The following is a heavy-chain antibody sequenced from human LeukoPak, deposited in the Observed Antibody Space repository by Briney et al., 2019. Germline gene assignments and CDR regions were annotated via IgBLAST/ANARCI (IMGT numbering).Heavy chain of an antibody. Sequence: GGSVRLSCAVSGFTFSNFWMSWVRQAPGRGLEWVANIHPEGNEKYHVESVEGRFTISRDNAKNLLFLQMNGLRVEDTAVYYCARGDDFSGDHWGQGTLVTVSS. CDR3: ARGDDFSGDH. D-gene: IGHD1-1*01. V-gene: IGHV3-7*04. J-gene: IGHJ4*02. CDR2: IHPEGNEK. CDR1: GFTFSNFW.